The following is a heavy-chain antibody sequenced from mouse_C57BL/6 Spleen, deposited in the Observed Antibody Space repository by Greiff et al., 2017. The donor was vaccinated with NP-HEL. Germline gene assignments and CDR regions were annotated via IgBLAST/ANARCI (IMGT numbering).Heavy chain of an antibody. D-gene: IGHD3-2*02. CDR1: GYTFTSYW. J-gene: IGHJ2*01. Sequence: VKLQQPGAELVRPGSSVKLSCKASGYTFTSYWMDWVKQRPGQGLEWIGNIYPSDSETHYNQKFKDKATLTVDKSTSTAYMQLSSLTSEDSAVYYCARDSSGYRYFDYWGQGTTLTVSS. CDR2: IYPSDSET. V-gene: IGHV1-61*01. CDR3: ARDSSGYRYFDY.